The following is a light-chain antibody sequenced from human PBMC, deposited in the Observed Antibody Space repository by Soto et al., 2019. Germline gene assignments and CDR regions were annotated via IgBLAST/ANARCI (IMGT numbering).Light chain of an antibody. CDR2: DAS. J-gene: IGKJ3*01. Sequence: EIVLTQSPATLSLSPGERATLSCRASQSIGSNLAWYQQKPGQAPRLLIYDASNRATGIPARFSGSGSGTDLTLTISSLEPEDFAVDYCQQRSNGPLFTFGPGTKVDVK. V-gene: IGKV3-11*01. CDR1: QSIGSN. CDR3: QQRSNGPLFT.